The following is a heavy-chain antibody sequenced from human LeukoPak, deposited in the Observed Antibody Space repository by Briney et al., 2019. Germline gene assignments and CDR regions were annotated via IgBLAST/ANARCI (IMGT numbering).Heavy chain of an antibody. Sequence: GGSLRLSCAASVFTFSSYWMHWVRQAPGKGLVWVSRINSDGSSTSYADSVKGRFTISRDNAKNTLYLQMNSLRAEDTAVYYCAREDSSSWYRNHPTQYNWFDPWGQGTLVTVSS. J-gene: IGHJ5*02. CDR1: VFTFSSYW. V-gene: IGHV3-74*01. CDR2: INSDGSST. CDR3: AREDSSSWYRNHPTQYNWFDP. D-gene: IGHD6-13*01.